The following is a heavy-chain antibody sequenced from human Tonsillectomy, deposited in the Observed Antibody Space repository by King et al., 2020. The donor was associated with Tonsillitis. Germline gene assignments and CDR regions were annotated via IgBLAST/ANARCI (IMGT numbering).Heavy chain of an antibody. CDR3: AKDPSGRGY. D-gene: IGHD6-25*01. V-gene: IGHV3-23*03. J-gene: IGHJ4*02. Sequence: VQLVESGGGLVQPGGSLRLSCAASGFTFSSYAMSWVRQAPGKGLEWVSVIYSGGSSTYYADSVKGRFTISRDNSKNTLYLQMNSLRAEDTAVYYCAKDPSGRGYWGQGTLVTVSS. CDR1: GFTFSSYA. CDR2: IYSGGSST.